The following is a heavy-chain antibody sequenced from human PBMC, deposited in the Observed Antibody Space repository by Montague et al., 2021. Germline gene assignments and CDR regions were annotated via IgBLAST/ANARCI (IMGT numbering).Heavy chain of an antibody. J-gene: IGHJ6*02. CDR2: IYYSGST. CDR1: GGSISSSIYY. CDR3: VVTPYLYDHGMDV. Sequence: SETLSLTCTVSGGSISSSIYYWGWIRQPPGKGLEWIGSIYYSGSTYYNPSLKSRLTVSVDTSKNQFSLKLSSVTAADTAVYYGVVTPYLYDHGMDVWGQGTPVTVSS. D-gene: IGHD4-23*01. V-gene: IGHV4-39*01.